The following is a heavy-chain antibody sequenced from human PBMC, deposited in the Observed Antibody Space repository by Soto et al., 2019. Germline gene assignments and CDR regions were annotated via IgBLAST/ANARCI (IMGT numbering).Heavy chain of an antibody. J-gene: IGHJ4*01. CDR2: IYYSGST. V-gene: IGHV4-59*01. CDR3: ASSINYYDTIASS. D-gene: IGHD3-22*01. Sequence: QPPGKGLEWIGYIYYSGSTTYNPSLKSRVTISVDPAKNQFSLKLTSVTAADTAFYYCASSINYYDTIASSWVHGTPVPGSS.